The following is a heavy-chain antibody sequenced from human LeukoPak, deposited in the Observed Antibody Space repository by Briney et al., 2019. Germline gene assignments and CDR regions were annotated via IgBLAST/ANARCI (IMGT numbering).Heavy chain of an antibody. D-gene: IGHD1-1*01. J-gene: IGHJ4*02. V-gene: IGHV3-74*01. CDR3: ARDYVGVSGTTPFGY. CDR1: AFTFSSYW. CDR2: INSDGSST. Sequence: PGGSVRLSCAASAFTFSSYWMHWLRQAPGKGLVWVSRINSDGSSTSYADSVKGRFTISRGNAKNTLYLQMNSLRAEDTAVYYCARDYVGVSGTTPFGYWGQGTLVTVSS.